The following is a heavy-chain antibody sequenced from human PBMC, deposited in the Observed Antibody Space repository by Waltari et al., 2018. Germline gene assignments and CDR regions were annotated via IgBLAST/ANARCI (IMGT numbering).Heavy chain of an antibody. D-gene: IGHD3-22*01. J-gene: IGHJ6*03. CDR3: ARNPGWIVGHYYYMDV. CDR2: MNPNIGTT. Sequence: QVQLVQSGAEVKKPGASVKVSCKASGYTFTSYDINWVRQATGHRLEWLVWMNPNIGTTVYAQKFQGRVTMTRNTSRSTAYMELSSLRSEDTAVYYCARNPGWIVGHYYYMDVWGKGTTVTVSS. V-gene: IGHV1-8*01. CDR1: GYTFTSYD.